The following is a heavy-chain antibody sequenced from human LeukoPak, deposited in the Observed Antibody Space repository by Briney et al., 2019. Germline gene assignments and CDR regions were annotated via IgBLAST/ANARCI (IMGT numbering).Heavy chain of an antibody. CDR3: ARAINYYDSTGYYPYLDY. D-gene: IGHD3-22*01. V-gene: IGHV4-4*07. J-gene: IGHJ4*02. CDR2: IKTSEST. CDR1: GGSISSYY. Sequence: PSETLSLTCTVSGGSISSYYWNWIRQAAGKGLEWIGRIKTSESTNYNPSLKSRVTMSVDTSKNQFSLMLRSVTAAGTAVYYCARAINYYDSTGYYPYLDYWGQGTLVTVSS.